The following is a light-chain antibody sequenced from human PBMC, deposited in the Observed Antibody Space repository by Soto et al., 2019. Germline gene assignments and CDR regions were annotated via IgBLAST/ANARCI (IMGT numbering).Light chain of an antibody. Sequence: DIQLTQSPSTLSAAVGDSVTITCRASQNIRNLLAWYQQKPGKAPKLLIYAASSLQSGVPSRFSGSGSGTDFTLTISSLQPEDFATYYCQQSYSTPITFGQGTRLEI. J-gene: IGKJ5*01. CDR1: QNIRNL. V-gene: IGKV1-39*01. CDR3: QQSYSTPIT. CDR2: AAS.